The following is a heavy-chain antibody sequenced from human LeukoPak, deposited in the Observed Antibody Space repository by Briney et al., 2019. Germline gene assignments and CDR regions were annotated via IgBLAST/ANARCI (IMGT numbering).Heavy chain of an antibody. CDR3: AKDGGSYSADY. J-gene: IGHJ4*02. V-gene: IGHV1-46*01. Sequence: KFQGRVTMTRDTSMSTVYMELSSLRSEDTAVYYCAKDGGSYSADYWGQGTLVTVSS. D-gene: IGHD3-10*01.